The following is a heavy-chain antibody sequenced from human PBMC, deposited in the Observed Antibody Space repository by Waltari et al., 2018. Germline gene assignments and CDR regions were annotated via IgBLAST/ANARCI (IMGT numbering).Heavy chain of an antibody. V-gene: IGHV3-7*01. CDR1: GFTFSNYL. CDR3: ARDDSSGYRGTLNY. J-gene: IGHJ4*02. CDR2: INQDGGEK. Sequence: VQLVEAGGGVVQPGGSLRLSCAGSGFTFSNYLMSWVRQAPGKGWEWVANINQDGGEKNELDSVKGRFTITGDNTRNSLFLQMNSLRAEDTAVYYCARDDSSGYRGTLNYWGQGTLVTVSS. D-gene: IGHD3-22*01.